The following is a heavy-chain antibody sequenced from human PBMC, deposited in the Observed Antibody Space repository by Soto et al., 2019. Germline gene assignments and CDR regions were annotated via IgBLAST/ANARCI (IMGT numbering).Heavy chain of an antibody. V-gene: IGHV1-69*12. CDR3: ARQGDPGGYYYYGMDV. CDR2: IIPIFGTA. CDR1: GGTFSSYD. D-gene: IGHD2-21*02. J-gene: IGHJ6*02. Sequence: QVQLVQSGAEVKKPGSSVKVSCKASGGTFSSYDISWVRQAPGQGLEWMGGIIPIFGTANYAQKFQGRVTITADESTSTADMERSSPRSEDTAVYYCARQGDPGGYYYYGMDVCGPGTTVTGSS.